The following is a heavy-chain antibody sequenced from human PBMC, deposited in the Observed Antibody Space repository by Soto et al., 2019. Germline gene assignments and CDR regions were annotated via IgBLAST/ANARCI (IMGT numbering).Heavy chain of an antibody. V-gene: IGHV4-30-4*01. D-gene: IGHD3-22*01. Sequence: SETLSLTCTVSGGSINSGDYYWSWIRQPPGKGLEWIGYIYYSGSTYHNPSLKSRINISLDTSKNQFSLRLNSVTVADTAVYYCATVPTYYYDRNGYANAFDILGPGTMVTVSS. CDR1: GGSINSGDYY. CDR3: ATVPTYYYDRNGYANAFDI. J-gene: IGHJ3*02. CDR2: IYYSGST.